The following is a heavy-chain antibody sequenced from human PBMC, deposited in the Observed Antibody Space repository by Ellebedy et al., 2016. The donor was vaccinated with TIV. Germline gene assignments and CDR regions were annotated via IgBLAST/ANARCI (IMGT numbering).Heavy chain of an antibody. CDR3: ARIFAS. CDR1: GFTFSNYN. J-gene: IGHJ4*02. Sequence: GGSLRLXCAASGFTFSNYNMNWVRQAPGKGLEWVSFINSDGSTIYYTDSVKGRFTISRDNAKSSLYLQMNSLRDEDTAVYYCARIFASWGQGTLVTASS. V-gene: IGHV3-48*02. CDR2: INSDGSTI.